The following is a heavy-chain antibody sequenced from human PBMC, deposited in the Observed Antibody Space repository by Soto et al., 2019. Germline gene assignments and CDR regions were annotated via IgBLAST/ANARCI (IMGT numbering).Heavy chain of an antibody. D-gene: IGHD3-3*01. V-gene: IGHV4-34*11. Sequence: SETLSLTCAVYGGSFSGYYWSWIRQPPGKGLEWNGYVYHTGRTSYNPSLKSRVSISMDTSKNQFSLNLDSVTAADTAVYFCARDFAYFDSWGQGTLVTVSS. J-gene: IGHJ4*02. CDR2: VYHTGRT. CDR1: GGSFSGYY. CDR3: ARDFAYFDS.